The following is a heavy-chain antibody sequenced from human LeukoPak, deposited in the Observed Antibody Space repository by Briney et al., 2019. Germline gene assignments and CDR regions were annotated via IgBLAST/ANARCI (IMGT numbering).Heavy chain of an antibody. Sequence: GGSLRLSCAASGFAFSSYSMNWVRQAPGKGLEWVSYISSSSTIYYADSVKGRFTISRDNAKNSLYLQMNSLRDEDTAVYYCARDLGYCSGGSCSWGQGTLVTVSS. CDR2: ISSSSTI. J-gene: IGHJ4*02. V-gene: IGHV3-48*02. CDR1: GFAFSSYS. CDR3: ARDLGYCSGGSCS. D-gene: IGHD2-15*01.